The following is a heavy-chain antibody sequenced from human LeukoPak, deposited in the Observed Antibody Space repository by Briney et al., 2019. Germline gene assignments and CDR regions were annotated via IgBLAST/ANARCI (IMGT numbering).Heavy chain of an antibody. CDR1: GFTFSMYS. Sequence: GGSLRLSCAASGFTFSMYSMNWVRQAPGKWLEWVSHISGGSPVIDYADSVKGRFTISRENAKNSLYLQMNSLRAEDTAVYYCTRGYYRVDFWGQGTLVTVSS. CDR3: TRGYYRVDF. J-gene: IGHJ4*02. D-gene: IGHD2-15*01. CDR2: ISGGSPVI. V-gene: IGHV3-48*01.